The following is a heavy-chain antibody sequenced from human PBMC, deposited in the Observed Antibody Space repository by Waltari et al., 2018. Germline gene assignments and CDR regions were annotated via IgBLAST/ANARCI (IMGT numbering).Heavy chain of an antibody. CDR2: VYPGDSGT. D-gene: IGHD5-12*01. J-gene: IGHJ3*01. Sequence: EVQLVQSGAEVKKPGESLKISCKGSGSSFTSYWTAWVRQMPGKGLEWMGIVYPGDSGTRYSPSFQGQVTISADKSISTAYLQWSSLKASDTAMYYCAVLGAVEMATSGAFDVWGQGTMVTVSS. CDR3: AVLGAVEMATSGAFDV. CDR1: GSSFTSYW. V-gene: IGHV5-51*01.